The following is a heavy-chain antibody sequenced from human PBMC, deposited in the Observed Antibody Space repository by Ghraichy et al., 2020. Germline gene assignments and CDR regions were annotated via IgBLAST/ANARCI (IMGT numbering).Heavy chain of an antibody. Sequence: SQTLSLTCSVFGGSISNYYWSWIRQPPGKGLEWIAYIYYTGSTNHNPSLKSRVTLSLDTSKNQFSLKLNSVTAADTAVYYCARDTTGLAANFDYWGRGLLVTVSS. CDR2: IYYTGST. CDR3: ARDTTGLAANFDY. D-gene: IGHD6-13*01. J-gene: IGHJ4*02. V-gene: IGHV4-59*01. CDR1: GGSISNYY.